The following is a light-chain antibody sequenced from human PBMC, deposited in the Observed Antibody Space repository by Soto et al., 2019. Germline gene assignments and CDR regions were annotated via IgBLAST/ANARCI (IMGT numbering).Light chain of an antibody. Sequence: QSVLTQPASVSGSPGQSITISCTGTTSDVGGYDYVSWYQQHPGKAPKLLIYGVTNRPSGVSSRFSGSRSANSASLTISGLQAEDEADYYCSSFTTSSTYVFGTGTKVTVL. CDR3: SSFTTSSTYV. CDR2: GVT. J-gene: IGLJ1*01. V-gene: IGLV2-14*01. CDR1: TSDVGGYDY.